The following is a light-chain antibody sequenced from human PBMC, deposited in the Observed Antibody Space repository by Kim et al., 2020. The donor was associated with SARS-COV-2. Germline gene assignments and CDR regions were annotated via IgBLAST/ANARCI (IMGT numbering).Light chain of an antibody. CDR2: AAS. Sequence: EIVLTQSPGTLSLSPGERATLSCRASQSISSTYIAWYQQKPGQAPRLLIYAASSRATGIPDRFTGSGSGTDFTLTISRLEPEDFALYYCQQNRSSLWTFGQGTQMEIK. CDR1: QSISSTY. J-gene: IGKJ1*01. V-gene: IGKV3-20*01. CDR3: QQNRSSLWT.